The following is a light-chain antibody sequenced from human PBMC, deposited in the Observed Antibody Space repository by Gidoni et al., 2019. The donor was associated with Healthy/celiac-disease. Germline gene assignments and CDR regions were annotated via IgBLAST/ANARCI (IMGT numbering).Light chain of an antibody. Sequence: QSALTPPASGSGSPGQSLTISCTGTSSDVGSYNLVSWYQQHPGKAPKLMIYEVSKRPSGVSNRFSGSKSGNTASLTISGLQAEDEADYYCCSYAGSSTWVFGGGTKLTVL. V-gene: IGLV2-23*02. J-gene: IGLJ3*02. CDR1: SSDVGSYNL. CDR2: EVS. CDR3: CSYAGSSTWV.